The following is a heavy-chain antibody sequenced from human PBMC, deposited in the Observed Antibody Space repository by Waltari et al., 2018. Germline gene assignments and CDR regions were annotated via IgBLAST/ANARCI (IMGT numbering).Heavy chain of an antibody. CDR2: ILSDGGNK. J-gene: IGHJ3*01. V-gene: IGHV3-30*02. Sequence: QVQLVPSGAVVKKPGASVKVSCAASGFTFSAYGLHWVRQAPGMGLEWLASILSDGGNKYFADSVKSRFTIASNNSKNTLYLHMNSLRAEDTAVYYCAKGLAVTNNDGFPVWGQGTMVTVSS. CDR3: AKGLAVTNNDGFPV. D-gene: IGHD4-17*01. CDR1: GFTFSAYG.